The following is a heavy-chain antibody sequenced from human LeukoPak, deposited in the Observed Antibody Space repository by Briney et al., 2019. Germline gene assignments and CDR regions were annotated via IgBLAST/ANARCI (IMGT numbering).Heavy chain of an antibody. CDR3: ARKYSGSYYNFPFDY. D-gene: IGHD1-26*01. Sequence: PGGSRRISGAASGCSLRGYCTSWVGQSPGKGLKWLAKIKQGGSEEYYVDSVKGRFTISRDNAKNSLYLQMNSLRAEDTAVYYCARKYSGSYYNFPFDYWGQGTLVTVSS. V-gene: IGHV3-7*01. CDR2: IKQGGSEE. CDR1: GCSLRGYC. J-gene: IGHJ4*02.